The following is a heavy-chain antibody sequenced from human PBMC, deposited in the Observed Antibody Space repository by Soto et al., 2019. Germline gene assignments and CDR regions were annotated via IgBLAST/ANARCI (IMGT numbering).Heavy chain of an antibody. CDR3: VKDRGGCCTFDS. J-gene: IGHJ4*02. CDR2: ITYDGLDKFK. Sequence: QVQLVESGGGVVQPGRSLRLSCAAAGFTFSRDAMHWVRQAPGKGLEWVAVITYDGLDKFKWYAESVGGRFTISRDNYKSMRYLEMKSLRFEDTAVYYCVKDRGGCCTFDSWGQGTLVTVSS. D-gene: IGHD2-15*01. CDR1: GFTFSRDA. V-gene: IGHV3-30*04.